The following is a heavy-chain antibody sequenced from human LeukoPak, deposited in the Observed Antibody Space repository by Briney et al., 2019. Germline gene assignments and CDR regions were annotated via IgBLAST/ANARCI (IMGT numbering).Heavy chain of an antibody. D-gene: IGHD3-22*01. CDR2: ISGSGGST. CDR1: GFTFSSYA. Sequence: GGSLRLSCAASGFTFSSYAMSWVRQAPGKGLEWVSAISGSGGSTYYADSVKGRFTISRDNSKSTLYLRMNSLRAEDTAVYYCARLYYYDRSVAPTDYWGQGTLVTVSS. J-gene: IGHJ4*02. CDR3: ARLYYYDRSVAPTDY. V-gene: IGHV3-23*01.